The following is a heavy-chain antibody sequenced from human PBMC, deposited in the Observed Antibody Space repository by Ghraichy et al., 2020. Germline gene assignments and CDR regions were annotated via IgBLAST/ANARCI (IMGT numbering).Heavy chain of an antibody. CDR3: ASSASLPEPDYYDSSAHFDY. V-gene: IGHV3-23*01. J-gene: IGHJ4*02. Sequence: GGSLRLSCAASGFTFSSYAMSWVRQAPGKGLERASAISGSGGSTYYADSVKGRFTISRDNSKNTLYLQMNSLRSEDTAVYYCASSASLPEPDYYDSSAHFDYWGQGTLVTVSS. CDR1: GFTFSSYA. D-gene: IGHD3-22*01. CDR2: ISGSGGST.